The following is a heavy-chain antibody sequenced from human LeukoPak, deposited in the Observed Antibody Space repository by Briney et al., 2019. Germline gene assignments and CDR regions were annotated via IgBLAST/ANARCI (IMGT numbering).Heavy chain of an antibody. CDR3: ARRAGAYSHPYDY. V-gene: IGHV3-53*01. CDR1: GFTVSTNS. Sequence: GGSLRLPCTVSGFTVSTNSMSWVRQAPGKGLEWVSFIYSDNTHYSDSVKGRFTISRDNSKNTLYLQMNSLRAEDTAVYYCARRAGAYSHPYDYWGQGTLVTVSS. J-gene: IGHJ4*02. CDR2: IYSDNT. D-gene: IGHD4/OR15-4a*01.